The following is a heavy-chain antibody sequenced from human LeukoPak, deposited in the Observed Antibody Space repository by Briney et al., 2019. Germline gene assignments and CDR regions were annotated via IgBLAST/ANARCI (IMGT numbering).Heavy chain of an antibody. CDR2: MNPNSGKT. D-gene: IGHD3-3*01. Sequence: ASVKVSCKASGYTFTSYDIHWVRQAAGQGLEGMGWMNPNSGKTGYAQKFQGRVTMTRNTSISTAYIELSSLRSEDTAVYYCARAYDFWSGSYGMDVWGQGTTVTVSS. J-gene: IGHJ6*02. CDR3: ARAYDFWSGSYGMDV. V-gene: IGHV1-8*01. CDR1: GYTFTSYD.